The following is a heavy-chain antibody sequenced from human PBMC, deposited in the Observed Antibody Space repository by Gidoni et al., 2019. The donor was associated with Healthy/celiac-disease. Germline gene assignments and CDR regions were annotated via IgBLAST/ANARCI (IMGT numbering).Heavy chain of an antibody. V-gene: IGHV4-4*02. CDR1: GCSSSSSHG. J-gene: IGHJ4*02. CDR3: ASAPNDYYDSSGYCLGAMGIDY. Sequence: QVQLQESGPGLVKPSGALTLTCAVSGCSSSSSHGLIRVRQPPGKGLEWIGEIYHSRGTNYTPSLKGRVTISVDKSKNQFSLKLSSVPAADTAVYYCASAPNDYYDSSGYCLGAMGIDYWGQGTLVTVSS. CDR2: IYHSRGT. D-gene: IGHD3-22*01.